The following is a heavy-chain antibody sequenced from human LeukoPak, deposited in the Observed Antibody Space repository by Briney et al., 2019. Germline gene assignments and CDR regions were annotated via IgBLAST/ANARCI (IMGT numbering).Heavy chain of an antibody. V-gene: IGHV5-51*01. D-gene: IGHD5-18*01. CDR3: ARRADTALGRKFDF. Sequence: GESLKISCQGSGYTFTNYWIAWVRQTPDKGLEWMGIIYPDDSDTTYSPSFEGHVTFAVDKSVSAAYLQWSSLRASDTAVYCARRADTALGRKFDFWGQGTLVTVAS. CDR2: IYPDDSDT. CDR1: GYTFTNYW. J-gene: IGHJ4*02.